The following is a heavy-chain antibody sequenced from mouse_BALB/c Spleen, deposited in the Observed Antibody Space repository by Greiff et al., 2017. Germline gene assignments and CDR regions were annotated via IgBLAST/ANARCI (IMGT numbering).Heavy chain of an antibody. V-gene: IGHV7-3*02. CDR2: IRNKANGYTT. D-gene: IGHD2-2*01. Sequence: EVQLVESGGGLVQPGGSLRLSCATSGFTFTDYYMSWVRQPPGKALEWLGFIRNKANGYTTEYSASVKGRFTISRDNSQSILYLQMNTLRAEDSATYYCARVGLRYFDYWGQGTTLTVSS. CDR3: ARVGLRYFDY. J-gene: IGHJ2*01. CDR1: GFTFTDYY.